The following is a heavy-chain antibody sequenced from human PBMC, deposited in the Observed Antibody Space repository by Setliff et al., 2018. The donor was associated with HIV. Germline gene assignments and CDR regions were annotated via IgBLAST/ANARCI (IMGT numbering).Heavy chain of an antibody. CDR2: INPNNGGT. CDR1: GYTFSGYY. CDR3: GRVPYRSAWFSGGHNPFDD. V-gene: IGHV1-2*02. J-gene: IGHJ3*01. Sequence: ASVKVSCKASGYTFSGYYMHWVRQAPGQGLERMGWINPNNGGTNYAQKFQGRVTMTTDTSTSTVYMELRSLRSDDTAVYYCGRVPYRSAWFSGGHNPFDDWGQGTMVTVSS. D-gene: IGHD6-19*01.